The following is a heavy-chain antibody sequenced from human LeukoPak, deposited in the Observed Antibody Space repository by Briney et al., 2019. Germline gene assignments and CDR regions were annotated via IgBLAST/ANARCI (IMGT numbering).Heavy chain of an antibody. CDR3: ARRPGYGDYMVPLDY. D-gene: IGHD4-17*01. J-gene: IGHJ4*02. Sequence: GGSLRLSCAASGFTFSSYAMHWVRQAPGKGLEWVAVISYDGSNKYYADSMKGRFTISRDNSKNTLYLQMNGLRAEDTAVYYCARRPGYGDYMVPLDYWGQGTLVTVSS. V-gene: IGHV3-30-3*01. CDR1: GFTFSSYA. CDR2: ISYDGSNK.